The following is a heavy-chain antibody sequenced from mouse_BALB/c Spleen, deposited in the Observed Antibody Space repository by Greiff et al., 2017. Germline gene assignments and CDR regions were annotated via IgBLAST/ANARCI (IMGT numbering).Heavy chain of an antibody. CDR1: GYTFTSYV. Sequence: VQLKQSGPELVKPGASVKMSCKASGYTFTSYVMHWVKQKPGQGLEWIGYINPYNDGTKYNEKFKGKATLTSDKSSSTAYMELSSLTSEDSAVYYCARARYEGAMDYWGQGTSVTVSS. D-gene: IGHD2-14*01. CDR2: INPYNDGT. CDR3: ARARYEGAMDY. V-gene: IGHV1-14*01. J-gene: IGHJ4*01.